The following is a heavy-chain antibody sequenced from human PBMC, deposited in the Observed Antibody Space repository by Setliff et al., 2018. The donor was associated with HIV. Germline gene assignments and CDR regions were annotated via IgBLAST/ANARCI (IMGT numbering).Heavy chain of an antibody. Sequence: PGESLKISCAASGFIFSTNWMSWVRQAPGKGPEWVANINQDGSDKYYVPSVKGRFTISRDNAKNSLYLQMNSLRAEDTAIYYCARDWGEHYDSSGFSSWGQGTLVTVSS. J-gene: IGHJ5*02. CDR1: GFIFSTNW. D-gene: IGHD3-22*01. CDR3: ARDWGEHYDSSGFSS. CDR2: INQDGSDK. V-gene: IGHV3-7*01.